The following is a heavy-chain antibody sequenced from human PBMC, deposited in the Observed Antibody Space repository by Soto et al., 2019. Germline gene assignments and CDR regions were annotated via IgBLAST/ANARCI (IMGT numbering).Heavy chain of an antibody. CDR3: AREYCSGGSCYEFYFDY. J-gene: IGHJ4*02. CDR2: IIPIFGTA. Sequence: QVQLVQSGAEVKKPGSSVKVSCKASGGTFSSCAISWVRQAPGQGLEWMGGIIPIFGTANYAQKFQGRVTITADKSTSTAYMELSSLRSEDTAVYYCAREYCSGGSCYEFYFDYWGQGTLVTVSS. V-gene: IGHV1-69*06. D-gene: IGHD2-15*01. CDR1: GGTFSSCA.